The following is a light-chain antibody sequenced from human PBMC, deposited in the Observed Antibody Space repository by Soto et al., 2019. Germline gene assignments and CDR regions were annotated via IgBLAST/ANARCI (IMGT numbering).Light chain of an antibody. CDR2: GAS. J-gene: IGKJ2*01. CDR1: QSISSE. V-gene: IGKV3-15*01. CDR3: QQGHNWPLT. Sequence: EIVMTQSPATLSVSPGESATLSCRASQSISSELAWYQQKPGQPPRLLIYGASTRATGVPARFTGSGSGSDFTLTLSGLQSEDCAVYYCQQGHNWPLTFGQGTRLEI.